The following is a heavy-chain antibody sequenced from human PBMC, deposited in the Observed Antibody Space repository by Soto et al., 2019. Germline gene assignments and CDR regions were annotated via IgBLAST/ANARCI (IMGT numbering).Heavy chain of an antibody. V-gene: IGHV1-69*01. CDR2: IIPIFGTA. Sequence: QVQLVQSGAEVKKPGSSVKVSCKASGGTFSSYAISWVRQAPGQVLEWMGGIIPIFGTANYAQKFQGRVTITADESTSTAYRELSSLRSEDTAVYYCARNTDYCSGGSCYDWFDPWGQGTLVTVSS. CDR1: GGTFSSYA. J-gene: IGHJ5*02. D-gene: IGHD2-15*01. CDR3: ARNTDYCSGGSCYDWFDP.